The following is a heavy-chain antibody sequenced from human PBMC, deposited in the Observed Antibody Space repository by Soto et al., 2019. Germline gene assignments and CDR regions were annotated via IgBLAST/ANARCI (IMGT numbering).Heavy chain of an antibody. CDR3: AGLRWEAEKNYSAP. CDR1: GGSISISDLY. CDR2: IYHSGNT. D-gene: IGHD4-17*01. Sequence: SETLSLTCSVSGGSISISDLYWTWIRQPPGKGLEWMGYIYHSGNTHYSPSLKSRITISIDTSTNRFSLNLTSVTAADTAVYFCAGLRWEAEKNYSAPWGQGALVPVSS. V-gene: IGHV4-30-4*01. J-gene: IGHJ5*02.